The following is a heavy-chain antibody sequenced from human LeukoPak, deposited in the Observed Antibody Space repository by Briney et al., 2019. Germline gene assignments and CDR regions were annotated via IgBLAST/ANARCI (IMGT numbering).Heavy chain of an antibody. D-gene: IGHD2-2*02. J-gene: IGHJ4*02. Sequence: SVKVSCKASGGTFSSYAISWVRQAPGQGLEWMGRIIPILGIANYAQKFQGRVTITADKSTGTAYMELSSLRSEDTAVYYCARENQLLYGDNYFDYWGQGTLVTVSS. CDR2: IIPILGIA. CDR1: GGTFSSYA. CDR3: ARENQLLYGDNYFDY. V-gene: IGHV1-69*04.